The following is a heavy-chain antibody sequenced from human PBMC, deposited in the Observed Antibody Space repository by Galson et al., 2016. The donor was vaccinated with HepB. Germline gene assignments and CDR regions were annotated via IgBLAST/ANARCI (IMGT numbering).Heavy chain of an antibody. CDR3: ARGPWEHQDY. CDR2: IYYSGNT. Sequence: SETLSLTCTVSGGSISSNNYYWGWIRQPPGKGLEWIGSIYYSGNTYYNPSLPSLKSRVTISVDTSKNQFSLRLTSVTAADTAIYYCARGPWEHQDYWGQGTLVTVSS. V-gene: IGHV4-39*01. CDR1: GGSISSNNYY. D-gene: IGHD1/OR15-1a*01. J-gene: IGHJ4*02.